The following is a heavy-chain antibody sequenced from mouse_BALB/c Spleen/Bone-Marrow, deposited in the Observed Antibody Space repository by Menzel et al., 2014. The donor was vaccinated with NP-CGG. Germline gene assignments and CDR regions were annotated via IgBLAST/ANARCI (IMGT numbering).Heavy chain of an antibody. Sequence: EVQLQQSGAELVKPGASVKLPCTVSGFNIKDTYIHWMKQRPEQGLEWIGRIDPVNGNSKFGPTFQGKATITADTSSNTAYLQRISLTPEDTAVYYCARSGGHYDGAWCPYWGRGTLVTVST. CDR3: ARSGGHYDGAWCPY. CDR2: IDPVNGNS. J-gene: IGHJ3*01. CDR1: GFNIKDTY. V-gene: IGHV14-3*02. D-gene: IGHD1-2*01.